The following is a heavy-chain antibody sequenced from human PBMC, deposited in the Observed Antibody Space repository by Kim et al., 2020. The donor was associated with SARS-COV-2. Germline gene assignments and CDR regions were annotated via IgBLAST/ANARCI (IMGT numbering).Heavy chain of an antibody. Sequence: GGSLRLSCAASGFTFSTYAMSWVRQAPGKGLERVSAISGSAGSTYYADSVKGRFTVSRDNSKSTLYLQMNSLRAEDTAVYYCAKGEYYYDSSGYELWGQGTLVTVSS. CDR3: AKGEYYYDSSGYEL. V-gene: IGHV3-23*01. J-gene: IGHJ4*02. CDR1: GFTFSTYA. D-gene: IGHD3-22*01. CDR2: ISGSAGST.